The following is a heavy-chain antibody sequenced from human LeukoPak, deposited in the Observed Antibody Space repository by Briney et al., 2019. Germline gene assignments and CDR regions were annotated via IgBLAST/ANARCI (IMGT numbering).Heavy chain of an antibody. Sequence: SVKVSCKASGGTFSSYAISWVRQAPGQGLEWMGRIIPILGIANYAQKFQGRVTITADKSMSITYMELSSLRFEDTAVYYCARDTAMVPIDYWGQGTLVTVSS. D-gene: IGHD5-18*01. V-gene: IGHV1-69*04. J-gene: IGHJ4*02. CDR2: IIPILGIA. CDR3: ARDTAMVPIDY. CDR1: GGTFSSYA.